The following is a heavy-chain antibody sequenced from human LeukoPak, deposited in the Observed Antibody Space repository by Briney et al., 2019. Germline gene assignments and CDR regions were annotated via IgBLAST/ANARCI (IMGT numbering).Heavy chain of an antibody. CDR3: ARGAGSGYYFYGMDV. CDR2: IYSGGST. V-gene: IGHV3-53*01. J-gene: IGHJ6*02. D-gene: IGHD3-22*01. CDR1: GFTVSSNY. Sequence: GGSLRLSCAASGFTVSSNYMSWVRQAPGKGLEWVSVIYSGGSTYYADSVKGRFTISRDNSKNTLYLQMNSLRAEDTAVYYCARGAGSGYYFYGMDVWGQGTTVTVSS.